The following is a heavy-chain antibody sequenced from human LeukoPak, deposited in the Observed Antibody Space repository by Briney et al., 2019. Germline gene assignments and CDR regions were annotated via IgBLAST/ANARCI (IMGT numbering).Heavy chain of an antibody. D-gene: IGHD2/OR15-2a*01. CDR1: GFTFSSYE. Sequence: GGSLRLSCAASGFTFSSYEMNWVRQAPGKGLEWVSYISSSGSTIYYADSVKGRFTISRDNAKNSLYLQMNSLRAEDTALYYCARVFRRDAFDIWGQGTMVTVSS. V-gene: IGHV3-48*03. J-gene: IGHJ3*02. CDR2: ISSSGSTI. CDR3: ARVFRRDAFDI.